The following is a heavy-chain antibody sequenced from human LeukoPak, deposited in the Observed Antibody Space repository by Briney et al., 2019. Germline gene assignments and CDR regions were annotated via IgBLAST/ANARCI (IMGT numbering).Heavy chain of an antibody. CDR1: GYTFIGYY. Sequence: ASVKVSCKASGYTFIGYYMHWVRQATGQGLEWMGWMNPNSGNTGYAQKFQGRVTMTRNTSISTAYMELSSLRSEDTAVYYCARGSPPYYSGYEVGDYWGQGTLVTVSS. J-gene: IGHJ4*02. CDR2: MNPNSGNT. CDR3: ARGSPPYYSGYEVGDY. D-gene: IGHD5-12*01. V-gene: IGHV1-8*02.